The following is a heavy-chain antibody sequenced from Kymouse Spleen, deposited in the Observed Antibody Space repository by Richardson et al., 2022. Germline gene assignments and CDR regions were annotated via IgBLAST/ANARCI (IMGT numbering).Heavy chain of an antibody. Sequence: EVQLVESGGGLVQPGGSLRLSCAASGFTFSSYDMHWVRQATGKGLEWVSAIGTAGDTYYPGSVKGRFTISRENAKNSLYLQMNSLRAGDTAVYYCARVPLTTDYYYYGMDVWGQGTTVTVSS. D-gene: IGHD4-11,IGHD4-11*01. V-gene: IGHV3-13*01. J-gene: IGHJ6*02. CDR3: ARVPLTTDYYYYGMDV. CDR1: GFTFSSYD. CDR2: IGTAGDT.